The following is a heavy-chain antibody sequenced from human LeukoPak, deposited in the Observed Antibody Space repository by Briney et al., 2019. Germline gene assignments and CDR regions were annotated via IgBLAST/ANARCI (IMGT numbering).Heavy chain of an antibody. D-gene: IGHD3-10*01. CDR2: IWYDGSNK. CDR1: GFTFSSFG. Sequence: GRSLRLSCAASGFTFSSFGMHWVRQAPGKGLEWVAVIWYDGSNKYYADSVKGRFTISRDNSKNTLYLQMNSLRAEDTAVYYCAKERSNSLVRYYYYGMTSGAKGPRSPSP. CDR3: AKERSNSLVRYYYYGMTS. V-gene: IGHV3-33*06. J-gene: IGHJ6*02.